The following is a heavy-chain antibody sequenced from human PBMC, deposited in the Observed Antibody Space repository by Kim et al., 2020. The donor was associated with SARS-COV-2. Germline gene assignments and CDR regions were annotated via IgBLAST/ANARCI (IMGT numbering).Heavy chain of an antibody. J-gene: IGHJ6*02. CDR3: ARLGGVATIIGSHYYYGMDV. Sequence: GGSLRLSCAASGFTFSSYSMNWVRQAPGKGLEWVSSISSSSSYIYYADSVKGRFTISRDNAKNSLYLQMNSLRAEDTAVYYCARLGGVATIIGSHYYYGMDVWGQGTTVTVSS. V-gene: IGHV3-21*01. CDR2: ISSSSSYI. D-gene: IGHD5-12*01. CDR1: GFTFSSYS.